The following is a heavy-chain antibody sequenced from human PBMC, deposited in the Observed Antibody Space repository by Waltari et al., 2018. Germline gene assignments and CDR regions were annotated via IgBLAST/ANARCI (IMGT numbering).Heavy chain of an antibody. D-gene: IGHD3-22*01. J-gene: IGHJ5*02. CDR3: TLSANHYDSSGYPPA. Sequence: QVQLVESGGGVVQPGRSLRLSCAASGFPFSNYGMHWVRQAPGKGLGWVAVIADDGSNTYYADSVKGRFSISSDNSKNTLYLQMNSLRAEDTAVYYCTLSANHYDSSGYPPAWGQGTLVTVSS. CDR1: GFPFSNYG. V-gene: IGHV3-30*03. CDR2: IADDGSNT.